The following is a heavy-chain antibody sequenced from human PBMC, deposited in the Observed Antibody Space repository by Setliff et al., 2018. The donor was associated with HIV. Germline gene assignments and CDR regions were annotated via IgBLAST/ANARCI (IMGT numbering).Heavy chain of an antibody. CDR1: GGSINNNQ. J-gene: IGHJ4*02. V-gene: IGHV4-4*09. Sequence: PSETLSLTCTVSGGSINNNQWSWIRQPPGKGLEWIGYIYSSGNTNYNPSLKSRVIISVDTSKNQFSLKLSSVTAADTAVYYCARLGRAIDDGGSSLRLDFWGQGMLVTVSS. CDR3: ARLGRAIDDGGSSLRLDF. D-gene: IGHD2-15*01. CDR2: IYSSGNT.